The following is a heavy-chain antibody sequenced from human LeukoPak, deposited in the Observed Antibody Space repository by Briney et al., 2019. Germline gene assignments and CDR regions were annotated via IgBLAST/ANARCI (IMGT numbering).Heavy chain of an antibody. D-gene: IGHD2-8*02. Sequence: GASVKVSCKASGYSFAGYFMHWFRQAPGQGLEWMVWINLTSGCTNYTQVFKSRVTMTRDTSITTAYMELSRLRFDDTAVYYCARGSTGWYFDYWGQGTLVAVSS. CDR2: INLTSGCT. J-gene: IGHJ4*02. CDR3: ARGSTGWYFDY. V-gene: IGHV1-2*02. CDR1: GYSFAGYF.